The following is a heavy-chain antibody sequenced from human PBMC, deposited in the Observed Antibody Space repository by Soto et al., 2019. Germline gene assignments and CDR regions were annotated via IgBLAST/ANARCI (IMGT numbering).Heavy chain of an antibody. V-gene: IGHV4-4*02. CDR3: AREEEVISHRYFLH. J-gene: IGHJ1*01. Sequence: QVQLPESGPGLVKPSGTLSLTCAVSGGSISSSNWWSWVRQPPGKGLEWIGEIYHSGSTNYNPSLKCRVTISVDKSKNHFSLKLSSVTAADTAVYYCAREEEVISHRYFLHLGQGTLVTVSS. CDR2: IYHSGST. D-gene: IGHD3-22*01. CDR1: GGSISSSNW.